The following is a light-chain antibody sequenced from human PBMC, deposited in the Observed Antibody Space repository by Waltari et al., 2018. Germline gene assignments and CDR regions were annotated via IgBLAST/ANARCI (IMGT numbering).Light chain of an antibody. CDR1: QSLVHSDGNTY. Sequence: DVVMTQSPLSLPVTLGQPASLSCRSSQSLVHSDGNTYLNWFQQRPGQSPRRLFYRVSNRDSGVPDRLSGSGSGTDFTLKISRVEAEDVGVYYCMQGTHWPWTFGQGTKVEIK. CDR2: RVS. CDR3: MQGTHWPWT. V-gene: IGKV2-30*02. J-gene: IGKJ1*01.